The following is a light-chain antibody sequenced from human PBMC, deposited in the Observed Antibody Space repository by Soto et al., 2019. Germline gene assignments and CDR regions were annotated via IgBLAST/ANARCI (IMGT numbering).Light chain of an antibody. V-gene: IGLV1-47*01. Sequence: SVLTQPPSATGTPGQRVTVSCSGSSSNIGTNYVYWYQQLPRTAPTLLIYRNSQRPSGFPDRFSGSKSGTSASLAIIGLRSEDGADYYCATWDDRLNGHVFGTGTKVTVL. J-gene: IGLJ1*01. CDR2: RNS. CDR3: ATWDDRLNGHV. CDR1: SSNIGTNY.